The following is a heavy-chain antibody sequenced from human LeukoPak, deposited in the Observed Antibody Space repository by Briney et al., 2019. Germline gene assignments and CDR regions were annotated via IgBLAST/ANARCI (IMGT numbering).Heavy chain of an antibody. CDR2: IYYSGST. Sequence: PSETLSLTCTVSGGSISSSSYYWGWIRQPPGKGLEWIGSIYYSGSTYYNPSLKSRVTISVDTSKNQFSLKLSSVTAADTAVYYCARSGYSSAWYDWGYWGLGTLVTVSS. J-gene: IGHJ4*02. CDR1: GGSISSSSYY. CDR3: ARSGYSSAWYDWGY. D-gene: IGHD6-19*01. V-gene: IGHV4-39*01.